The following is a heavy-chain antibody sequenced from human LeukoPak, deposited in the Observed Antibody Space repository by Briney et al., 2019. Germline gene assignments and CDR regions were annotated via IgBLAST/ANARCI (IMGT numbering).Heavy chain of an antibody. J-gene: IGHJ4*02. CDR1: GGSISSSTYY. Sequence: SETLSLTCTVSGGSISSSTYYWGWIRQPPGEGLEWIGTIYYSGSTYYNPSLQSRVTISVDTSKNQFSLKLSSVTAEDTAVYYCATVGATLGDFDYWGQGTLVTVSS. V-gene: IGHV4-39*07. CDR2: IYYSGST. D-gene: IGHD1-26*01. CDR3: ATVGATLGDFDY.